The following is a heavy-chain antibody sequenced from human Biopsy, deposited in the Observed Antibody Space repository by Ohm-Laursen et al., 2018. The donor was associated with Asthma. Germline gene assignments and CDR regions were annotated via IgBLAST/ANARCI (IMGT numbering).Heavy chain of an antibody. J-gene: IGHJ3*02. D-gene: IGHD3-3*01. V-gene: IGHV3-30*18. Sequence: SLRLSCAASGFSFNSYGMHWVRQAPGKGLEWVAVMSFDGRQTYYADSVKGRFTISRGNSKNTLYLQMNSLRAEDTAVYYCAKERYYDFWSGYPIWGQGTMVTVSS. CDR2: MSFDGRQT. CDR1: GFSFNSYG. CDR3: AKERYYDFWSGYPI.